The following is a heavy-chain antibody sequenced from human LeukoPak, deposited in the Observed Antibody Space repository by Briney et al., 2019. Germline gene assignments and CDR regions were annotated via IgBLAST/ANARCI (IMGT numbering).Heavy chain of an antibody. CDR2: VYHSGST. Sequence: SETLSLTCTVSGGSVSSPTYFWGWLRQPPGKGLEWVGSVYHSGSTFYSPSLKSRVTIALDTSKNQFSLRLTSVTAADTAVYYCARGYPVTTVWGGYYYYMDVWGKGTTVTISS. J-gene: IGHJ6*03. CDR3: ARGYPVTTVWGGYYYYMDV. D-gene: IGHD4-17*01. CDR1: GGSVSSPTYF. V-gene: IGHV4-39*07.